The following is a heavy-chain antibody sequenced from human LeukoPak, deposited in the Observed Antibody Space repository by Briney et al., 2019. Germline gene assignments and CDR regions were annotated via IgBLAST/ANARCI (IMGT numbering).Heavy chain of an antibody. Sequence: SETLSLTCAVYGGSFSGYYWSWIRQPPGKGLEWIGEINHSGSTNYNPSLKSRVTISVDTSKNQLSLKLNSVTAADTAVYYCVRGRYSSGWFKDKNWFDPWGQGIPVTVSS. V-gene: IGHV4-34*01. CDR2: INHSGST. CDR1: GGSFSGYY. J-gene: IGHJ5*02. CDR3: VRGRYSSGWFKDKNWFDP. D-gene: IGHD6-19*01.